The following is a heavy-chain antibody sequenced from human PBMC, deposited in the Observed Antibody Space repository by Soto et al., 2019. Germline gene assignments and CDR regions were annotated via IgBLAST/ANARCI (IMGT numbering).Heavy chain of an antibody. CDR1: GYTFTSYA. Sequence: ASVKVSCNASGYTFTSYAMHWVRQAPGQRLEWMGWINAGNGNTKYSQKFQGRVTITRDTSASTAYMELSSLRSEDTAVYYCAREHSSGWFSVYWGQGTLVTVSS. CDR3: AREHSSGWFSVY. CDR2: INAGNGNT. V-gene: IGHV1-3*01. D-gene: IGHD6-19*01. J-gene: IGHJ4*02.